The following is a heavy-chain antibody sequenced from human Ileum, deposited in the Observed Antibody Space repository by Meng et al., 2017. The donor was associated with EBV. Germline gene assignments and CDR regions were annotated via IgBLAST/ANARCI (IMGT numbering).Heavy chain of an antibody. V-gene: IGHV4-30-2*01. CDR2: IQHSGST. J-gene: IGHJ4*02. CDR1: GGSISSGGHS. CDR3: ARAHPVVYFFDY. D-gene: IGHD4-23*01. Sequence: PQLQGSGSGLVKPSQTLSLTCAVSGGSISSGGHSWSWIRQPPGKGLEWIGDIQHSGSTYYNPSLKSRVTISVDRSRNQFSLKLSSVTAADTAVYYCARAHPVVYFFDYWGQGTLVTVSS.